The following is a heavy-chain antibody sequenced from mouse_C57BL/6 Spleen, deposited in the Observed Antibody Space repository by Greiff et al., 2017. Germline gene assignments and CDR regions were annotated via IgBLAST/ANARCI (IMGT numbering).Heavy chain of an antibody. Sequence: VQLQQSGPELVKPGASVKISCKASGYAFSSSWMNWVKQRPGKGLEWIGRIYPGDGDTNYTGKFKGKATLTADKSSSTAYMQLSSLTSEDSAVYFCSRDGYGGYYRGDFDVWGTGTTVTVSS. CDR3: SRDGYGGYYRGDFDV. D-gene: IGHD2-3*01. CDR1: GYAFSSSW. CDR2: IYPGDGDT. J-gene: IGHJ1*03. V-gene: IGHV1-82*01.